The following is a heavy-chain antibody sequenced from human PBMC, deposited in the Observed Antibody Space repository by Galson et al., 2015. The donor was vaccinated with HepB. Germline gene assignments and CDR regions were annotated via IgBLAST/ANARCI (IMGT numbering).Heavy chain of an antibody. CDR1: GYSFTSYW. D-gene: IGHD2-2*01. CDR2: IYPGDSDT. J-gene: IGHJ5*02. V-gene: IGHV5-51*03. CDR3: ARKLGYCSSTSCWSVWFDP. Sequence: QSGAEVKKPGESLKISCKGSGYSFTSYWIGWVRQMPGKGLEWMGIIYPGDSDTRYSPSFQGQVTISADKSISTAYLQWSSLKASDTAMYYCARKLGYCSSTSCWSVWFDPWGQGTLVTVSS.